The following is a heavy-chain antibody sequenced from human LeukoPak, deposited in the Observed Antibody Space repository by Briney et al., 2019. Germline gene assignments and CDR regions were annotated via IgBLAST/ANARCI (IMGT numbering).Heavy chain of an antibody. V-gene: IGHV3-30*02. CDR1: GFTFSGSG. D-gene: IGHD3-3*01. Sequence: GGSLRLSCAASGFTFSGSGMHWVRQAPGKGLEWVTFIRYDGSNKYYTDSVKGRFTISRDNSKNTLYLQMDSLRAEDTAVYYCASLPTYYDFWSGLEGDNYWGQGTLVTVSS. J-gene: IGHJ4*02. CDR3: ASLPTYYDFWSGLEGDNY. CDR2: IRYDGSNK.